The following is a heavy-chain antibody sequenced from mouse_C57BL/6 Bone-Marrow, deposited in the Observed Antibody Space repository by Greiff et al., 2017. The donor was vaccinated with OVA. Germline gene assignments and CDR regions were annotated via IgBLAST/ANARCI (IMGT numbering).Heavy chain of an antibody. D-gene: IGHD2-5*01. CDR3: ASYYSKGAWFAY. CDR2: ISDGGSYT. Sequence: EVKLVESGGGLVKPGGSLKLSCAASGFTFSSYAMSWVRQTPEKRLEWVATISDGGSYTYYPDNVKGRFTISRDNAKNNLYLQMSHLKSEDTAMYYCASYYSKGAWFAYWGQGTLVTVSA. V-gene: IGHV5-4*03. J-gene: IGHJ3*01. CDR1: GFTFSSYA.